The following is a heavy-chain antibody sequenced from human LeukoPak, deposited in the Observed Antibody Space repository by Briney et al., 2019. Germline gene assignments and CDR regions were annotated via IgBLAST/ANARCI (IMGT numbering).Heavy chain of an antibody. CDR1: GGSISSYY. CDR3: ARGAYCGGDCSYFQH. Sequence: PSETLSLTCTVSGGSISSYYWSWIRQPPGEGLEWIGYIYYSGSTNYNPSLKSRVTISVDTSKNQFSLKLSSVTAADTAVYYCARGAYCGGDCSYFQHWGQGTLVTVSS. D-gene: IGHD2-21*02. J-gene: IGHJ1*01. CDR2: IYYSGST. V-gene: IGHV4-59*01.